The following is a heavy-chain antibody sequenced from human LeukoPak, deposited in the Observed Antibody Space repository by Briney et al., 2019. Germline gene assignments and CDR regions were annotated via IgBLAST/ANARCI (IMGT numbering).Heavy chain of an antibody. J-gene: IGHJ4*02. V-gene: IGHV1-18*04. D-gene: IGHD3-22*01. CDR3: ANGADSSGYYLLLLRY. Sequence: ASVKVSCKASGYTFIAYYMHWVRQAPGQGLEWMGWISAYNGNTNYAQKLQGRVTMTTDTSTSTAYMELRSLRSDDTAVYYCANGADSSGYYLLLLRYWGQGTLVTVSS. CDR1: GYTFIAYY. CDR2: ISAYNGNT.